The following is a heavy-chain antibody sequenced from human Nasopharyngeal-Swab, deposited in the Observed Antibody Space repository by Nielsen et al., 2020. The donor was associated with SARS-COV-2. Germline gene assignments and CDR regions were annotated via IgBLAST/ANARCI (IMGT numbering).Heavy chain of an antibody. CDR1: GFTFSSYD. D-gene: IGHD3-9*01. CDR2: IGTAGDT. V-gene: IGHV3-13*01. Sequence: ESLKISCAASGFTFSSYDMHSVRQATGKGLEWVSAIGTAGDTYYPGSVKGRFTISRENAKNSLYLQMNSLRAGDTAVYYCARGESYYDILTGYYTFDYWGQGTLVTVSS. CDR3: ARGESYYDILTGYYTFDY. J-gene: IGHJ4*02.